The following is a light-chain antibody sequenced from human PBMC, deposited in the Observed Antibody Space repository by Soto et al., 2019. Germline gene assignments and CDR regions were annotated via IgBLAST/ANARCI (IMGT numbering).Light chain of an antibody. J-gene: IGKJ1*01. CDR3: QQYNSYSWT. Sequence: DIHMTQSPSTLSASVGDRVTITCRASQSISSWLAWYQQKPGKAPKLLIYDASSLESVVPSRFSGSGSGTEFTLTISSLQPDDFATYYCQQYNSYSWTFGHGTKVEIK. CDR2: DAS. V-gene: IGKV1-5*01. CDR1: QSISSW.